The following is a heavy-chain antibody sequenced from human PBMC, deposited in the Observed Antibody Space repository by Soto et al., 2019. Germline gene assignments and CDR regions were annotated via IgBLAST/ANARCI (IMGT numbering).Heavy chain of an antibody. J-gene: IGHJ6*02. Sequence: GESLKISWKGSGYSFTSYWISWVRQMPGKGLEWMGRIDPSDSYTNYSPSFQAHLTISADKSISTAYLQWSSLKASDTAMYYCARRDCSSTSCYPYYYYGMDVWGQGTTVTVSS. CDR1: GYSFTSYW. CDR2: IDPSDSYT. V-gene: IGHV5-10-1*01. D-gene: IGHD2-2*01. CDR3: ARRDCSSTSCYPYYYYGMDV.